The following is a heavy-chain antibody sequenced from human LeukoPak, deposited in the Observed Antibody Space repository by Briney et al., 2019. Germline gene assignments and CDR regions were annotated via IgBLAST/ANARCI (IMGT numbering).Heavy chain of an antibody. J-gene: IGHJ3*02. Sequence: ASVKVSCKASGYTFTSYGISWVRQAPGQGREWMGWISAYNGNTNYAQKLQSRVTMTTDTSTSTAYMELRSLRSDDTAVYYCARGGKIWFGELFDAFDIWGQGTMVTVSS. D-gene: IGHD3-10*01. V-gene: IGHV1-18*01. CDR2: ISAYNGNT. CDR3: ARGGKIWFGELFDAFDI. CDR1: GYTFTSYG.